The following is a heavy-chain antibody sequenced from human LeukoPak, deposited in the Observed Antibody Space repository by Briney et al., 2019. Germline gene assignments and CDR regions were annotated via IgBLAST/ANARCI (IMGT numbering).Heavy chain of an antibody. CDR1: GGSISSNNW. CDR3: AKVSRVYDFWSGYYTGHFDY. V-gene: IGHV4-4*02. J-gene: IGHJ4*02. D-gene: IGHD3-3*01. Sequence: SGTLSLTCAVSGGSISSNNWWGWVRQPPGKGLEWIGEINHSGSTNYNPSLKSRVTISVDTSKNQFSLKPSSVTAADTAVYYCAKVSRVYDFWSGYYTGHFDYWGQGTLVTVSS. CDR2: INHSGST.